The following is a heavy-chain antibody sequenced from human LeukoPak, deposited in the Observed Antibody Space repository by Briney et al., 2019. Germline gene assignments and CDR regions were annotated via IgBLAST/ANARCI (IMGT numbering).Heavy chain of an antibody. V-gene: IGHV4-34*01. Sequence: SETLSLTCAVYGGSFSASSWSWFRHPPGKGLGWIGEVNPRGSTNYNPSLKSRVTISVDTSKNQFSLKLSSVTAADTAVYYCARGDLGYCSGGSCYLYYFDYWGQGTLVTVSS. D-gene: IGHD2-15*01. CDR2: VNPRGST. CDR3: ARGDLGYCSGGSCYLYYFDY. CDR1: GGSFSASS. J-gene: IGHJ4*02.